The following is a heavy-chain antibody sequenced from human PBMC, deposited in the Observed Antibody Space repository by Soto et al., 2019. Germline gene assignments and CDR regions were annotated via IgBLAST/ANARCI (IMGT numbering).Heavy chain of an antibody. D-gene: IGHD2-15*01. J-gene: IGHJ5*02. CDR3: ASLVGSGWFDP. Sequence: QLQLQESGPGLVKPSETLSLTCTVSGGSISSSSYYWGWIRQPPGKGLEWIGSIYYSGSTYYNPSLKSRVTISVDTSKNQFSLKLSSVTAADTAVYYCASLVGSGWFDPWGQGTLVTVSS. CDR2: IYYSGST. V-gene: IGHV4-39*01. CDR1: GGSISSSSYY.